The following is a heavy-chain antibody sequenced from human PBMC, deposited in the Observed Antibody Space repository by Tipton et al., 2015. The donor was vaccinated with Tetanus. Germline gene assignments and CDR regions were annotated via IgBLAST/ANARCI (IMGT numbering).Heavy chain of an antibody. Sequence: TLSLTCTVSGDSIRSNWNCWGWVRQPPGKGLEWIGCKYSSGDTYYNPSLKSRVIMSVDTSKNEFSLKVTSVTAADTALYYCVRHTYSTNWLDPWGQGILVVVSS. D-gene: IGHD4-11*01. CDR3: VRHTYSTNWLDP. V-gene: IGHV4-39*01. CDR2: KYSSGDT. J-gene: IGHJ5*02. CDR1: GDSIRSNWNC.